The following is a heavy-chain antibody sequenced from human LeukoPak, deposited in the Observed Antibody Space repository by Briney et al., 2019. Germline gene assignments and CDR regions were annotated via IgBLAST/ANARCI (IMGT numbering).Heavy chain of an antibody. CDR1: GYSISSGYY. D-gene: IGHD5-18*01. V-gene: IGHV4-38-2*02. CDR2: IYHSGST. CDR3: AKKGAMVSHYFDY. J-gene: IGHJ4*02. Sequence: ASETLSLTCTVSGYSISSGYYWGWIRQPPGKGLEWIGSIYHSGSTYYNPSLKSRVTISVDTSKNQFSLKLSSVTAADTAVYYCAKKGAMVSHYFDYWGQGTLVTVSS.